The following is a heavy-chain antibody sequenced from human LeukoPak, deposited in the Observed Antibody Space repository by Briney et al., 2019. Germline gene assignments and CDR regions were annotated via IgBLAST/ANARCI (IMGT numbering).Heavy chain of an antibody. CDR2: IKSKTDGGTT. CDR3: TTAVGATTDPFDY. V-gene: IGHV3-15*01. J-gene: IGHJ4*02. D-gene: IGHD1-26*01. Sequence: GGSLRLPCAASGFTFSNAWMSWVRQAPGKGLEWVGRIKSKTDGGTTDYAAPVKGRFTISRDDSKNTLYLQMNCLKTEDTAVYYCTTAVGATTDPFDYWGQGTLVTVSS. CDR1: GFTFSNAW.